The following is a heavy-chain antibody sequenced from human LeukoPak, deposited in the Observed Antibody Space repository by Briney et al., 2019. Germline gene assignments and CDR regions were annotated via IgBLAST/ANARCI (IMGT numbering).Heavy chain of an antibody. Sequence: GGSLRLSCAASGFTSSTYSMNWVRQAPGKGLEWVSSISSSSTYIYYADSVKGRFTISRDNAKNSLYLQMNSLRAEDTAVYYCARDLTSSSTAYFHHWGQGTLVTVSS. V-gene: IGHV3-21*01. D-gene: IGHD6-6*01. CDR3: ARDLTSSSTAYFHH. CDR1: GFTSSTYS. J-gene: IGHJ1*01. CDR2: ISSSSTYI.